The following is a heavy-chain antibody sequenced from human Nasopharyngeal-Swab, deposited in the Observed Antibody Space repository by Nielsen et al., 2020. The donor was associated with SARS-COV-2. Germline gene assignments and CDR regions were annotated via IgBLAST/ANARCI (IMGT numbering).Heavy chain of an antibody. CDR3: VREFEATGATYLDY. D-gene: IGHD1-26*01. CDR1: GFAFSDYS. J-gene: IGHJ4*02. CDR2: ITSGSSTR. Sequence: ESLKISCAASGFAFSDYSMDWVRQAPGKGLEWVSYITSGSSTRYYADSVKGRFTVSRDNAKNSLYLQMSSLRDEDTAVYYCVREFEATGATYLDYWGLGTLVTVSS. V-gene: IGHV3-48*02.